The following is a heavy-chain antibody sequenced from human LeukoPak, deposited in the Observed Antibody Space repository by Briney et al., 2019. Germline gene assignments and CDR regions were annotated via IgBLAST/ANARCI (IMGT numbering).Heavy chain of an antibody. CDR1: GFTFTSSA. CDR2: IVVGSGNT. J-gene: IGHJ4*02. CDR3: AAETYDFWSGYHIPYYFDY. Sequence: SVKVSCKASGFTFTSSAVQWVRQARGQRLEWIGWIVVGSGNTNYAQKFQERVTITRDMSTSTAYMELSSLRSEDTAAYYCAAETYDFWSGYHIPYYFDYWGQGTLVTVSS. D-gene: IGHD3-3*01. V-gene: IGHV1-58*01.